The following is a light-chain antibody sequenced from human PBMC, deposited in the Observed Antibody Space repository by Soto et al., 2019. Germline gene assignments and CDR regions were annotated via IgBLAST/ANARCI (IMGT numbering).Light chain of an antibody. J-gene: IGLJ3*02. Sequence: QSVLTQPRSVSGSPGQSVTISCTGSSSDVGAYNYVSWYQHHPGKAPKVMIFDVSVLPSGVPDRFSGSKSGNTASLTISGLQAEDEGDYYCCSYAGTYSWVFGGGTKLTVL. CDR1: SSDVGAYNY. CDR3: CSYAGTYSWV. V-gene: IGLV2-11*01. CDR2: DVS.